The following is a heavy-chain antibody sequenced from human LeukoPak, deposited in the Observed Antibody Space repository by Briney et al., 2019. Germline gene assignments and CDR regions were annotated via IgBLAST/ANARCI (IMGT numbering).Heavy chain of an antibody. Sequence: SETLSLTCTVSGGSISSYYWSWIRQPAGKGLEWIGRIYTSGSTNYNPSLKSRVTMSVDTSKNQFSLKLTSVTAADTAMYYCARVGFCSGGSCYSPSYYYYYYMDVWGKGTTVTVSS. CDR1: GGSISSYY. J-gene: IGHJ6*03. CDR3: ARVGFCSGGSCYSPSYYYYYYMDV. D-gene: IGHD2-15*01. V-gene: IGHV4-4*07. CDR2: IYTSGST.